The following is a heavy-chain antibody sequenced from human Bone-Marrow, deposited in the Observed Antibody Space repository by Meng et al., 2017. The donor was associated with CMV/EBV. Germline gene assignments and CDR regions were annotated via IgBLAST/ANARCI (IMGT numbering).Heavy chain of an antibody. J-gene: IGHJ4*02. V-gene: IGHV3-7*01. Sequence: GESLKISCAASGFTFSSYWMSWVRQAPGKGLEWVANIKQDGSKKYYVDSVKDRFTISRDNAKNSLYLQMNNLRAEDTAVYYCARDPVTTSGGIDYWGQGTLVTVSS. CDR2: IKQDGSKK. CDR3: ARDPVTTSGGIDY. D-gene: IGHD4-11*01. CDR1: GFTFSSYW.